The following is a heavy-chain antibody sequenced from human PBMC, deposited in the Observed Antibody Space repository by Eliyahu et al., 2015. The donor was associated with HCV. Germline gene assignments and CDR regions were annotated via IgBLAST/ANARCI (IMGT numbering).Heavy chain of an antibody. CDR2: ITGSGRST. CDR1: GFTFSSYA. Sequence: EVQLLESGGGLVQPGGSXRVSCAASGFTFSSYAMCWVRQAPGKGLEWVSAITGSGRSTYYADSVKGRFTISRDNSKNTLYLQMNSLRAEDTAVYYCAKSHGSNSGAFDIWGQGTMVTVSS. D-gene: IGHD5-24*01. J-gene: IGHJ3*02. V-gene: IGHV3-23*01. CDR3: AKSHGSNSGAFDI.